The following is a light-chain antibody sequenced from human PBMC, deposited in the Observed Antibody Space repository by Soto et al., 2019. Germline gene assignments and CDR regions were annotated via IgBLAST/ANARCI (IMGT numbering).Light chain of an antibody. CDR1: QGLSSTY. J-gene: IGKJ2*01. Sequence: EVVLTQSPGTLSLSPGDRATLSCRASQGLSSTYLVWYQQRSGRAPRLLISAASSRAAGVPDRFSGSGSGTDFTLTITSLEPEDFAVYYCQQYNISPFSFGQGTKLEIK. V-gene: IGKV3-20*01. CDR3: QQYNISPFS. CDR2: AAS.